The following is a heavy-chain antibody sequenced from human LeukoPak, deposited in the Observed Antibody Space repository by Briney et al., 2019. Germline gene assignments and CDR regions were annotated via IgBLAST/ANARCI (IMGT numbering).Heavy chain of an antibody. Sequence: SETLSLTCTVSGGSISSYYWGWIRQPPGKGLEWIGSLYYSGSTYYNPSLKSRVTISVDTSKNQFSLKLSSVTAADTAVYYCATYSGSSWGPVFDPWGQGTLVTVSS. J-gene: IGHJ5*02. D-gene: IGHD1-26*01. V-gene: IGHV4-39*07. CDR3: ATYSGSSWGPVFDP. CDR2: LYYSGST. CDR1: GGSISSYY.